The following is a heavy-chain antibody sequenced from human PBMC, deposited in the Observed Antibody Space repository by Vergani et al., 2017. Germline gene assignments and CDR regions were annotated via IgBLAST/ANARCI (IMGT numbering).Heavy chain of an antibody. J-gene: IGHJ4*02. V-gene: IGHV1-46*03. Sequence: YYMHWVRQAPGQGLEWMGIINPSGCHTNYAQKFQGRVTMTRDTSTSTVYMELSSLRSEDTAIYYCARGDYGILTGYRYWGQGTLVTVSA. CDR2: INPSGCHT. D-gene: IGHD3-9*01. CDR1: YY. CDR3: ARGDYGILTGYRY.